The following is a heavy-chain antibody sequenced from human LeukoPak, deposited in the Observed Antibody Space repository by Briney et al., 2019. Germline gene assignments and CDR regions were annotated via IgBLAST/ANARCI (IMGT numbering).Heavy chain of an antibody. J-gene: IGHJ6*02. CDR1: GYTFTGYY. CDR3: ARGDIVATISYYYYYYGMDV. CDR2: INPNSGGT. Sequence: ASVKVSCKASGYTFTGYYMHWVRQAPGQGLEWMGWINPNSGGTNYAQKFQGWVTMTRDTSISTAYMELSRLRSDDTAVYYCARGDIVATISYYYYYYGMDVRGQGTTVTVSS. D-gene: IGHD5-12*01. V-gene: IGHV1-2*04.